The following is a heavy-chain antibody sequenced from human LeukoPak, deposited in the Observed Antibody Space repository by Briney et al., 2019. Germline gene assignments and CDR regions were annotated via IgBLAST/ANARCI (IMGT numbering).Heavy chain of an antibody. CDR3: AKGRLLWFGELPDF. Sequence: GGSLRLSCAASGFTFSSYAMSWVRQAPGKGLEWVSSISGAGGTTGYADSVKGRFTISRDNAKNTLYLQMNSLRAEDTALYYCAKGRLLWFGELPDFWGQGTLVTVSP. CDR1: GFTFSSYA. V-gene: IGHV3-23*01. J-gene: IGHJ4*02. D-gene: IGHD3-10*01. CDR2: ISGAGGTT.